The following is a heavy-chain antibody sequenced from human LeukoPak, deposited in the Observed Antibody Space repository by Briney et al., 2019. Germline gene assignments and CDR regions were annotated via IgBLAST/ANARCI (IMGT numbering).Heavy chain of an antibody. V-gene: IGHV3-23*01. J-gene: IGHJ4*02. Sequence: GGSLRLSCAASGFTFRNYAMSWVRQAPGKRLGWVSTISANSGSTYYADSVKGRFTISRDNSKNTLYLQMNSLRVEDTAVYYCATRGYSYGYPDYWGQGILVIVSS. CDR2: ISANSGST. CDR1: GFTFRNYA. CDR3: ATRGYSYGYPDY. D-gene: IGHD5-18*01.